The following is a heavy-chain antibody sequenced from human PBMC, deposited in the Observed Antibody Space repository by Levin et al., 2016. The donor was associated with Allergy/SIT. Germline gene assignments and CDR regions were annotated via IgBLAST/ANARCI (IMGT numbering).Heavy chain of an antibody. CDR2: ISWNSGSI. Sequence: LSLTCAASGFTFDDYAMHWVRQAPGKGLEWVSGISWNSGSIGYADSVKGRFTISRDNAKNSLYLQMNSLRAEDTALYYCAKDMGYSSSWPYFDYWGQGTLVTVSS. V-gene: IGHV3-9*01. J-gene: IGHJ4*02. CDR3: AKDMGYSSSWPYFDY. D-gene: IGHD6-13*01. CDR1: GFTFDDYA.